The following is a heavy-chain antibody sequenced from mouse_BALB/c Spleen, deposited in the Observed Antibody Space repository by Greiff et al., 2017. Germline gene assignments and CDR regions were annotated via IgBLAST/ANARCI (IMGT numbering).Heavy chain of an antibody. D-gene: IGHD3-1*01. J-gene: IGHJ2*01. Sequence: QVQLQQSGAELAKPGASVKMSCKASGYTFTSYWMHWVKQRPGQGLEWIGYINPSTGYTEYNQKFKDKATLTADKSSSTAYMQLSSLTSEDSAVYYCARLGTSWAMDYWGQGTTLTVSS. V-gene: IGHV1-7*01. CDR2: INPSTGYT. CDR3: ARLGTSWAMDY. CDR1: GYTFTSYW.